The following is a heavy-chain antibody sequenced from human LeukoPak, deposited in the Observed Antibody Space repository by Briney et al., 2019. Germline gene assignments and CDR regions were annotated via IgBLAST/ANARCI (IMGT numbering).Heavy chain of an antibody. CDR3: ARERKAGYYYYMDV. CDR2: IYTSGST. J-gene: IGHJ6*03. D-gene: IGHD6-25*01. CDR1: GGSISSGSYY. Sequence: SQTLSLTCTVSGGSISSGSYYWSWIRQPAGKGLEWIGRIYTSGSTNYNPSLKSRVTISVDTSKNQFSLKLSSVTAADTAVYYCARERKAGYYYYMDVWGKGTTVTISS. V-gene: IGHV4-61*02.